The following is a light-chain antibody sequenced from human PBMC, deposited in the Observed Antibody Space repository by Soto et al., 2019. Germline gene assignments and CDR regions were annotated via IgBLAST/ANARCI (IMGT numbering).Light chain of an antibody. J-gene: IGKJ1*01. Sequence: EIVMTQSPATLSVSPGERATLSCRASQSVRGNLAWYQQKPGQSLRLLIFGASTRATGVPDRFSGSGSGAEFILTISSLQSEDFAIYYCQHYDDWPRTFGLGTKVEVK. V-gene: IGKV3-15*01. CDR3: QHYDDWPRT. CDR2: GAS. CDR1: QSVRGN.